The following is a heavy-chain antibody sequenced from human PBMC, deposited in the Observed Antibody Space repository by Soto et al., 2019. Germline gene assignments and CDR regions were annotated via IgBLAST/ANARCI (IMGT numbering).Heavy chain of an antibody. V-gene: IGHV4-30-2*02. CDR2: IYHSGTT. Sequence: SETLSLTCAVSGGSVSAAGYSWSWIRQPPGGGLEWIGYIYHSGTTLYNPSLKTRLTMSVDTYKDQFFLKLTSVTAADTAVYYCARYCNNSDCRHLYYFDYWGLGTLVTVSS. CDR1: GGSVSAAGYS. D-gene: IGHD2-8*01. J-gene: IGHJ4*02. CDR3: ARYCNNSDCRHLYYFDY.